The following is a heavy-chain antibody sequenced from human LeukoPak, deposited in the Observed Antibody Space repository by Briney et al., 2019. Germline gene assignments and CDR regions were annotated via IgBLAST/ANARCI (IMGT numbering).Heavy chain of an antibody. D-gene: IGHD6-13*01. Sequence: GGSLRLSCAASGFTFSNYWTSWVRQAPGKGLEWVAKISPGGSEKYYVDSVKGRFTISRDNAKNSLDLEMSSLRADDTAVYYCARGGSSRFDQWGQGTLVTVSS. CDR1: GFTFSNYW. CDR2: ISPGGSEK. J-gene: IGHJ4*02. CDR3: ARGGSSRFDQ. V-gene: IGHV3-7*04.